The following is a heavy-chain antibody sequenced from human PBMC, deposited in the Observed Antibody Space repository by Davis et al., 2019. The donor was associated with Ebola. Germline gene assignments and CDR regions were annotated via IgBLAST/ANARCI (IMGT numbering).Heavy chain of an antibody. D-gene: IGHD3-16*01. CDR1: GGSISSYY. J-gene: IGHJ6*02. V-gene: IGHV4-59*12. CDR3: ARRGYYYYYYGMDV. Sequence: GSLRLSCTVSGGSISSYYWSWIRQPPGKGLEWIGYIYYSGSTNYNPSLKSRVTISVDTSKNQFSLKLSSVTAADTAVYYCARRGYYYYYYGMDVWGQGTTVTVSS. CDR2: IYYSGST.